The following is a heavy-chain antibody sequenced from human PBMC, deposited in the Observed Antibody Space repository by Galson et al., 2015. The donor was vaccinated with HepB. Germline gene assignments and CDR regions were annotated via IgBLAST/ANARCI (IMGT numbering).Heavy chain of an antibody. J-gene: IGHJ4*02. CDR3: ASDLDGSGSFYNMLAY. V-gene: IGHV3-23*01. D-gene: IGHD3-10*01. CDR2: ISGSGGST. CDR1: RFTFSTYA. Sequence: SLRLSCAASRFTFSTYAMSWVRQAPGKGLEWVSAISGSGGSTYYADSVKGRFSVSRDNSRDTVYLQMNGLRPEDTAVYFCASDLDGSGSFYNMLAYWGQGIMVTVSS.